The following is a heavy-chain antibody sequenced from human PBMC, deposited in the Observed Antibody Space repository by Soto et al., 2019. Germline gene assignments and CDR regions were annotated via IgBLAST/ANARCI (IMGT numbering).Heavy chain of an antibody. Sequence: QVQLVQSGAEVKKPGASVKVSCKASGYTFTSYYMHWVRQAPGQGFEWMGIINPSVGTASYEQKFQGRVTMTRDTSTSTVYMELSSLRSEDTAVYYCGRSGYDWGTFDYWGQGTLVTVSS. CDR3: GRSGYDWGTFDY. D-gene: IGHD5-12*01. CDR2: INPSVGTA. J-gene: IGHJ4*02. CDR1: GYTFTSYY. V-gene: IGHV1-46*03.